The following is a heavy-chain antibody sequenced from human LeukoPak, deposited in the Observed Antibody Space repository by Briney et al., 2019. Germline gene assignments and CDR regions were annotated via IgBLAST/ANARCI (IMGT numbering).Heavy chain of an antibody. Sequence: ASVKVSCKASGYTFSNHYVHWVRQAPGQGVEWLVMINPSGGGTGYAQKFQGRVTITRDTSSSTVYIDLSSLTSEDTAVYYCARVSMGSTYFRAFDIWGQGTMVTVSS. CDR1: GYTFSNHY. CDR3: ARVSMGSTYFRAFDI. CDR2: INPSGGGT. J-gene: IGHJ3*02. V-gene: IGHV1-46*01. D-gene: IGHD2-15*01.